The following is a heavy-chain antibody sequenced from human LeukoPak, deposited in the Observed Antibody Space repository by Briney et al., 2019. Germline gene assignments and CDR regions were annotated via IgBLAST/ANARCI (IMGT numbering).Heavy chain of an antibody. CDR3: ARGHYGLTI. CDR1: GFTVSSNY. CDR2: IGPSGSPI. V-gene: IGHV3-11*01. Sequence: GGSLRLSCAASGFTVSSNYMSWVRQAPGKGLDWVSYIGPSGSPIYYTDSVKGRFTVSRDNAKDSLFLQMSSLRAEDTAVYYCARGHYGLTIWGQGTTAIVSS. J-gene: IGHJ6*02.